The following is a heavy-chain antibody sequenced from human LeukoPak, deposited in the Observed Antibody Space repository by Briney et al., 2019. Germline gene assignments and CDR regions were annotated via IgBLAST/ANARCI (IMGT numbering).Heavy chain of an antibody. V-gene: IGHV1-2*02. CDR1: GYTFTGYY. CDR2: INPNSGGT. CDR3: ARLPTSSWYRGYDY. D-gene: IGHD6-13*01. J-gene: IGHJ4*02. Sequence: ASVKVSCKASGYTFTGYYMHWVRQAPGQGLEWIGWINPNSGGTNYAQKFQGRVTMTRDTSISTAYMELSRLRSDDTAVYYCARLPTSSWYRGYDYWGQGTLVTVSS.